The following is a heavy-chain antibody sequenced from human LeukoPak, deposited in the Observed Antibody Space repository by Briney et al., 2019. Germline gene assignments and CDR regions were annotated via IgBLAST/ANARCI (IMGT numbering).Heavy chain of an antibody. Sequence: GASVTVSCKASGYTFTGYYMHWVRQAPGQGLEWMGWINPNSGGTNYAQKFLGRVTMTRDTSISTAYMELSRLRSDDTAVYYCARDLRDYYDSSGYPPWFDPWGQGTLVTVSS. D-gene: IGHD3-22*01. V-gene: IGHV1-2*02. CDR3: ARDLRDYYDSSGYPPWFDP. CDR1: GYTFTGYY. CDR2: INPNSGGT. J-gene: IGHJ5*02.